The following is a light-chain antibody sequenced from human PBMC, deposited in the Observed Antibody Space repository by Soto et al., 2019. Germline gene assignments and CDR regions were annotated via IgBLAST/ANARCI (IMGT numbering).Light chain of an antibody. CDR2: DND. J-gene: IGLJ3*02. Sequence: QSVLTQPPSVSAAPGLKVTVSCSGSRSNIGNNAVAWYQHLPGTAPKLLIYDNDKRPSGISDRFSASKSGTSATLAITGLQTGDEADYYCETWDSSLSAGVFGGGTKVTVL. V-gene: IGLV1-51*01. CDR1: RSNIGNNA. CDR3: ETWDSSLSAGV.